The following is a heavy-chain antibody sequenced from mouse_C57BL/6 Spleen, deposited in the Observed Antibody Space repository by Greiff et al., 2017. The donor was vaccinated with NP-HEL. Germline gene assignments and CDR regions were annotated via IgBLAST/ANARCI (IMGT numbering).Heavy chain of an antibody. CDR3: ARWVGDGSEHGDY. J-gene: IGHJ2*01. Sequence: QVQLKQSGAELVMPGASVKLSCKASGYTFTSYWMHWVKQRPGQGLEWIGEIDPSDSYTNYNQKFKGKSTLTVDKSSSTAYMQLSSLTSEDSAVYYCARWVGDGSEHGDYWGQGTTLTVSS. V-gene: IGHV1-69*01. CDR2: IDPSDSYT. D-gene: IGHD2-3*01. CDR1: GYTFTSYW.